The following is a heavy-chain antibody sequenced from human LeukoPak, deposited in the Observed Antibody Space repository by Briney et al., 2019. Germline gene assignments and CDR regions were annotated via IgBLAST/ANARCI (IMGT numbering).Heavy chain of an antibody. Sequence: KSSETLSLTCAVSGGSFSSAYWSWIRQPPGKGLEWIGYVYFSGSTNYNPSLTSRVTISADTSKNHFSLKLTSVTAADTAVYYCAYSIGYYDGWFQNWGQGTLVTVSS. CDR1: GGSFSSAY. CDR3: AYSIGYYDGWFQN. J-gene: IGHJ1*01. CDR2: VYFSGST. D-gene: IGHD3-22*01. V-gene: IGHV4-59*08.